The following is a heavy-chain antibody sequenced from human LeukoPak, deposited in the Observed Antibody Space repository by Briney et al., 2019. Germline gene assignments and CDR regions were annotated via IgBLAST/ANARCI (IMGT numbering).Heavy chain of an antibody. CDR3: AREPVQFDWSDY. D-gene: IGHD3-9*01. CDR2: IYYSGST. Sequence: SETLSLTCIVSGGSISSGDYYWSWIRQPPGKGLEWIGYIYYSGSTYYNPSLKSRVTISVDTSKNQFSLKLGSVTAADTAVYYCAREPVQFDWSDYWGQGTLVTVSS. V-gene: IGHV4-30-4*01. J-gene: IGHJ4*02. CDR1: GGSISSGDYY.